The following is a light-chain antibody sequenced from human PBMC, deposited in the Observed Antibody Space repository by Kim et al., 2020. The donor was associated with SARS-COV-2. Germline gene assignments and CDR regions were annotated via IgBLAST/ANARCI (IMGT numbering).Light chain of an antibody. CDR2: GKN. Sequence: SSELTQDPAVSVALGQTVRITCQGDSLRSYYASWYQQKPGQAPVLVIYGKNNRPSGIPDRFSGSSSGNTASLTITGAQAEGEADYYCNSRDSSGNRVFGGGTQLTVL. J-gene: IGLJ3*02. V-gene: IGLV3-19*01. CDR1: SLRSYY. CDR3: NSRDSSGNRV.